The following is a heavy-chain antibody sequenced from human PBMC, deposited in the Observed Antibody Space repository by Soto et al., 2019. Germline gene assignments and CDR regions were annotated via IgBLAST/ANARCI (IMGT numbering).Heavy chain of an antibody. V-gene: IGHV3-21*01. Sequence: GGSLRLSCAASGFTFSSYSMNWVRQAPGKGLEWVSSISSSSSYIYYADSVKGRFTISRDNAKNSLYLQMNSLRAEDTALYYCARDTYYYDSSGHFDYWGQGTLVTVSS. D-gene: IGHD3-22*01. CDR3: ARDTYYYDSSGHFDY. CDR1: GFTFSSYS. CDR2: ISSSSSYI. J-gene: IGHJ4*02.